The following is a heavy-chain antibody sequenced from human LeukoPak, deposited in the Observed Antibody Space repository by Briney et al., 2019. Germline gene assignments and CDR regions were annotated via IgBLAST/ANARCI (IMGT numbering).Heavy chain of an antibody. J-gene: IGHJ6*03. CDR2: VNWNGGST. D-gene: IGHD3-10*01. CDR1: GFTFEDYG. Sequence: PGGSLRLSCAASGFTFEDYGMSWVRQAPGKGLEYVSGVNWNGGSTGYAESVKGRFTISRDNAKNVLFLQMNSLRVEDTALYYCARNTLSMIRGIIGHYYNYMDVWGKGTTVTVS. CDR3: ARNTLSMIRGIIGHYYNYMDV. V-gene: IGHV3-20*04.